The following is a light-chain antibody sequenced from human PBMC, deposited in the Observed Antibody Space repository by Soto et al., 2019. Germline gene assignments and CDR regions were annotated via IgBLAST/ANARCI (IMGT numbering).Light chain of an antibody. J-gene: IGLJ2*01. Sequence: QSALTQPPSASGSLGQSVTISRTGTNSDVGGYDFVSWYQQHPGKAPKLIIYEVNQRHSGVPDRFSGSKSGNTASLAVSGMQGEDEDDYYFSSYAGTTIVIFGGGTKLTVL. CDR3: SSYAGTTIVI. CDR1: NSDVGGYDF. CDR2: EVN. V-gene: IGLV2-8*01.